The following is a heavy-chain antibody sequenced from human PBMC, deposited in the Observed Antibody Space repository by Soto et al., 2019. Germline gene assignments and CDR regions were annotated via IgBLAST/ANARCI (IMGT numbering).Heavy chain of an antibody. J-gene: IGHJ5*02. Sequence: TSETLSLPCTVSGGSISSSSYYWGWIRQPPGKGLEWIGSIYYSGSTYYNPSLKSRVTISVDTSKNQFSLKLSSVTAADTAVYYCASPKIAFYNWFDPWGQGTLVTVSS. D-gene: IGHD3-3*02. CDR3: ASPKIAFYNWFDP. CDR1: GGSISSSSYY. V-gene: IGHV4-39*01. CDR2: IYYSGST.